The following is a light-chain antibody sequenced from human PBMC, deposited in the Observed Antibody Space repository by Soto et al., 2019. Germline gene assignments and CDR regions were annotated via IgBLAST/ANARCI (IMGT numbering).Light chain of an antibody. CDR2: DAS. CDR1: QSITTS. CDR3: QQRSNWPIT. V-gene: IGKV3-11*01. J-gene: IGKJ5*01. Sequence: EIVLTQSPATLSVSPGERITLSCRASQSITTSLAWYQQKPGQAPRLLIYDASNRATGIPAMFSGGGSGTDFTLTISSLEPEDFAVYYCQQRSNWPITFGQGTRLEIK.